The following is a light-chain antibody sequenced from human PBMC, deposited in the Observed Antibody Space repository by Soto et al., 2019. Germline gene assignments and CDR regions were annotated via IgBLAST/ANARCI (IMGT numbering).Light chain of an antibody. J-gene: IGLJ1*01. V-gene: IGLV2-14*01. CDR3: SSYTSSSTRV. CDR1: SSDVGGYNY. Sequence: QSALTQPASVCGSPGQSITISCTGTSSDVGGYNYVSWYQHHPGKAPKLMIYEVSNRPSGVSNRFSGSKSGNTASLTISGLQAEDEADYYCSSYTSSSTRVFGTGTKVTVL. CDR2: EVS.